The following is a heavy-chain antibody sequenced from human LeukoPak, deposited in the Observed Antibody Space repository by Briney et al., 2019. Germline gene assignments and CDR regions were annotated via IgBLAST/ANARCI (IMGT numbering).Heavy chain of an antibody. V-gene: IGHV1-8*02. CDR2: MNPNSGNT. D-gene: IGHD3-22*01. CDR3: ARNDYYDSSGYYNWFDP. Sequence: ASVKVSCKASGYTFTSYCMHWVRQAPGQGLEWMGWMNPNSGNTGYAQKFQGRVTMTRNTSISTAYMELSSLRSEDTAVYYCARNDYYDSSGYYNWFDPWGQGTLVTVFS. CDR1: GYTFTSYC. J-gene: IGHJ5*02.